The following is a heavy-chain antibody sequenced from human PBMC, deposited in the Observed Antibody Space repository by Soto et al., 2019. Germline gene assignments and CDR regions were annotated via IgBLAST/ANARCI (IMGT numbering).Heavy chain of an antibody. D-gene: IGHD1-7*01. V-gene: IGHV3-64*01. CDR3: VRRVSGNYDY. CDR2: ISSNGGTT. J-gene: IGHJ4*02. CDR1: GFTFCSYD. Sequence: EVQLAESGGGMVQPGGSLRRSCVASGFTFCSYDMHWVRQAPGKGLEYVSSISSNGGTTYYGNSVKGRFTISRDNSKNTLYLQMGSLRAEDMAVYYCVRRVSGNYDYWGQGTLVTVSS.